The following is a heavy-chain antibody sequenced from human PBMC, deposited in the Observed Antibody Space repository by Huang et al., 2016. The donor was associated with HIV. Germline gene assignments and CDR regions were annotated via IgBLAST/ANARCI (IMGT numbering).Heavy chain of an antibody. Sequence: EVQLVESGGGLVQPGRSLRLSCAASGFTFDDYAMHWVRQAPGKGLEWISGRTWNSGSIGYADSVKGRFTISSDNAKNSLYLQMNSLRAEDTALYYCAKEAYGGNSRYFDLWGRGTLVTVSS. D-gene: IGHD4-17*01. V-gene: IGHV3-9*01. CDR1: GFTFDDYA. CDR3: AKEAYGGNSRYFDL. J-gene: IGHJ2*01. CDR2: RTWNSGSI.